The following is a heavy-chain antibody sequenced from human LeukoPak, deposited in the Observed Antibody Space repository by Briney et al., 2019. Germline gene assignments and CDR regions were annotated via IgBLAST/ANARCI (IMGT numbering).Heavy chain of an antibody. CDR3: AGIVGVRTVRYFDY. J-gene: IGHJ4*02. V-gene: IGHV3-11*04. CDR2: ISSSSSTI. Sequence: GGSLRLSCAASGFTFSDYYMSWIRQAPGKGLEWVSYISSSSSTIYYADSVKGRFTISRDNAKNSLYLQMNSLRAEDTAVYYCAGIVGVRTVRYFDYWGQGTLVTVSS. CDR1: GFTFSDYY. D-gene: IGHD1-26*01.